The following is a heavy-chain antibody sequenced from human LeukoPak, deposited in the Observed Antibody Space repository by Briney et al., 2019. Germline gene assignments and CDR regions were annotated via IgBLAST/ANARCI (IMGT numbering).Heavy chain of an antibody. D-gene: IGHD6-19*01. Sequence: GGSLRLSCAASGFTVSSNYMSWVRQAPGKGLEWVSVIYSGGSTYYADSVKGRFTISRDNPKNTLYLQMNSLRAEDTAVYYCAREWRYTGYSSGWETGNFDYWGQGTLVTVSS. J-gene: IGHJ4*02. CDR3: AREWRYTGYSSGWETGNFDY. V-gene: IGHV3-66*01. CDR2: IYSGGST. CDR1: GFTVSSNY.